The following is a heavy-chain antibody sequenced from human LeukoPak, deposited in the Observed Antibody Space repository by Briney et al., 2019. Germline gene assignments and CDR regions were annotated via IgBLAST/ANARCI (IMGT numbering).Heavy chain of an antibody. CDR2: IYYSGST. CDR1: GGSISSGGYY. Sequence: PSQTLSLTCTVSGGSISSGGYYWSWIRQHPGKGLEWIGYIYYSGSTYYNPSLKSRVTISVDTSKNQFSLKLSSVTAADTAVYYCAKDITLGGSFVSDPWGQGTLVTVSS. V-gene: IGHV4-31*03. J-gene: IGHJ5*02. CDR3: AKDITLGGSFVSDP. D-gene: IGHD1-26*01.